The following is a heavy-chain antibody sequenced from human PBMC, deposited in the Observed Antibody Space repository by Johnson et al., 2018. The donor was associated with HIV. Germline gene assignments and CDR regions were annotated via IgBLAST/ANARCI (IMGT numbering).Heavy chain of an antibody. CDR3: AGVGGLYYYDSSGYRDAAFDI. CDR2: ISYDGSNK. D-gene: IGHD3-22*01. CDR1: GFTFSSYA. J-gene: IGHJ3*02. V-gene: IGHV3-30*04. Sequence: QVQLVESGGGLVQPGRSLRLSCAASGFTFSSYAMHWVRQAPGKGLEWVAVISYDGSNKYYADSVKGRFTISRDNSKNTLYLQMNSLRAEDTAVYYCAGVGGLYYYDSSGYRDAAFDIWGQGTMVTVSS.